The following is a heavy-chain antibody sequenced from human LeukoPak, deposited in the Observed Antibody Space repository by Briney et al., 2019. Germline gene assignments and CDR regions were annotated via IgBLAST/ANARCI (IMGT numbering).Heavy chain of an antibody. Sequence: ASVKVSCKASGYTFTGYYMHWVRQAPGQGLEWMGWINPNSGGTNYAQKFQGWVTMTRDTSISTAYTELSRLRSDDTAVYYCARARGVLLWFGESQKDYGMDVWGKGTTVTVSS. CDR1: GYTFTGYY. CDR3: ARARGVLLWFGESQKDYGMDV. CDR2: INPNSGGT. V-gene: IGHV1-2*04. D-gene: IGHD3-10*01. J-gene: IGHJ6*04.